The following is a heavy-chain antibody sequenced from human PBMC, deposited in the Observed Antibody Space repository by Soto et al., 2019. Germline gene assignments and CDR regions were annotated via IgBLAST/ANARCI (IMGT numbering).Heavy chain of an antibody. J-gene: IGHJ4*02. V-gene: IGHV4-39*07. CDR3: AWVHYDSSGYYYVSYFDY. D-gene: IGHD3-22*01. CDR2: IYSSGSS. CDR1: GASISNHIYY. Sequence: SETLFLTCSVSGASISNHIYYWGWFRQPPGKGLEWIGKIYSSGSSYYSTSLESRVTISVDSSKNQFSLKLSSVTAADTAVFYCAWVHYDSSGYYYVSYFDYWGQGTLVTVSS.